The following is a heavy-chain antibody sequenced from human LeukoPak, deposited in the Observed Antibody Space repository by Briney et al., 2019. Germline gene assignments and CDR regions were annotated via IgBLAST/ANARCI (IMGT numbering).Heavy chain of an antibody. J-gene: IGHJ4*02. V-gene: IGHV5-51*01. Sequence: GESLKISCKGSGYSFTSYWMGWVRQMPGKGLEWMGIIYPGDSDTRYSPSFQGQVTISADKSISTAHLQWSSLKASDTAMYYCARLVTVTTPDYWGQGTLVTVSS. CDR2: IYPGDSDT. D-gene: IGHD4-17*01. CDR3: ARLVTVTTPDY. CDR1: GYSFTSYW.